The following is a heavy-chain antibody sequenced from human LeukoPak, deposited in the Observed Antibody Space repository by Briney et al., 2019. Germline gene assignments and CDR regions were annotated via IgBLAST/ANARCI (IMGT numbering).Heavy chain of an antibody. D-gene: IGHD3-3*02. J-gene: IGHJ6*02. CDR2: ISSSSSYI. CDR1: GFTFSSYS. V-gene: IGHV3-21*04. CDR3: AKDRHFWDTRSGMDV. Sequence: PGGSLRLSCAASGFTFSSYSMNWVRQAPGKGLEWVSSISSSSSYIYYADSVKGRFTISRDNAKNTLYLQMNSLRAEDTAVYYCAKDRHFWDTRSGMDVWGQGTTVTVSS.